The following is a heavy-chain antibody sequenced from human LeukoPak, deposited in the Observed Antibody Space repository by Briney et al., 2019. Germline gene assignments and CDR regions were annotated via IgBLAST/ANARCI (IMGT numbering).Heavy chain of an antibody. CDR2: ISAYNGNT. CDR3: ARDCSGSSCYWIH. J-gene: IGHJ4*02. V-gene: IGHV1-18*01. Sequence: ASVKVSCKASGYTFSSYGISWVRQAPGQGLEWLGYISAYNGNTNYAQKVQGSITMTTDTSTSTAYMEMRRLRSDDTAVYYCARDCSGSSCYWIHWGQGTLVTVSS. D-gene: IGHD2-15*01. CDR1: GYTFSSYG.